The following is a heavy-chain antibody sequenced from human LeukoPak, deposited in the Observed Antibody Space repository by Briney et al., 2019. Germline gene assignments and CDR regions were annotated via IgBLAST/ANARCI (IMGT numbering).Heavy chain of an antibody. Sequence: GGSLRLSCAGSGFTFSSYWMHWVRQAPGKGLEWVANIKQDGSEKHYVDSVKGRFTISRDNAKNSLYLQMNNLRAEDAAVYYCTRRYFDLWGRGTLVTVSS. J-gene: IGHJ2*01. CDR3: TRRYFDL. CDR1: GFTFSSYW. CDR2: IKQDGSEK. V-gene: IGHV3-7*03.